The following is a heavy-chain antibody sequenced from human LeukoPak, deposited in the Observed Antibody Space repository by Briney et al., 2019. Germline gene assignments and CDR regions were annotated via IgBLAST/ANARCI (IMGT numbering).Heavy chain of an antibody. J-gene: IGHJ4*02. D-gene: IGHD6-13*01. V-gene: IGHV4-39*01. Sequence: SETLSLTCTVSGGSISSSSYYWGWVRQPPGKGLEWIGSIYYSGSTYYHPSLKSQVTISVDTSKNQFSLKLSSVTAADTAVYYCARHPSIAAAGPSTYFDYWGQGTLVTVSS. CDR3: ARHPSIAAAGPSTYFDY. CDR2: IYYSGST. CDR1: GGSISSSSYY.